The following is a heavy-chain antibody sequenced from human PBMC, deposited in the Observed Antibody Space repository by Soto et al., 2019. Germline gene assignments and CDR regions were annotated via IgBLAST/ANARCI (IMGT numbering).Heavy chain of an antibody. CDR1: GFTFSSYA. CDR3: ARGGSYGDYYYYGMDV. V-gene: IGHV3-30-3*01. J-gene: IGHJ6*02. CDR2: ISYDGSNK. Sequence: QVQLVESGGGVVQPGRSLRLSCAASGFTFSSYAMHWVRQAPGKGLEWVAVISYDGSNKYYADSVKGRFTISRDNSKNTLYLQMTSLRAEDTAVYYCARGGSYGDYYYYGMDVWGQGTTVTVSS. D-gene: IGHD5-18*01.